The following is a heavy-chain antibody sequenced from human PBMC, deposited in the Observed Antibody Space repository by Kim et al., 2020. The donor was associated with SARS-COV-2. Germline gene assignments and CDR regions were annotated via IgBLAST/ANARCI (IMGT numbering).Heavy chain of an antibody. D-gene: IGHD6-19*01. Sequence: SETLSLTCVVSGGSVISNNWWTWVRQHPGRGLEWIGEIYHNGNTAYNPSLNSRVTLSVDKSTNQFSLKINSVTAADTAIYYCVKDGRQWLRPHPGIHAYESWGQGILVTVSS. J-gene: IGHJ4*02. V-gene: IGHV4-4*02. CDR1: GGSVISNNW. CDR2: IYHNGNT. CDR3: VKDGRQWLRPHPGIHAYES.